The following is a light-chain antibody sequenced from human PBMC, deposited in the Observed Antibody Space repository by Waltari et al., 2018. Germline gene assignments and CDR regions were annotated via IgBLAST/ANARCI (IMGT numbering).Light chain of an antibody. CDR1: SSSIGTYNF. J-gene: IGLJ3*02. CDR2: DVS. CDR3: SSYTGSSTLWV. Sequence: QSALTQPASVSGSPGQSITISCTGTSSSIGTYNFVSWYQQHPGKAPKLMIYDVSYRPSGVSNRFSGSKSGNTASLTISGLQAEDEADYYCSSYTGSSTLWVFGGGTKLSVL. V-gene: IGLV2-14*03.